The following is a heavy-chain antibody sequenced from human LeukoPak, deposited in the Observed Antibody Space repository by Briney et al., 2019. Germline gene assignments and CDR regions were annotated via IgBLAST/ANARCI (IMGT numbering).Heavy chain of an antibody. Sequence: SETLSLTCTVSGGSISSYYWSWIRQPPGKGLEWIGYIYYSGSTNYNPSLKSRVTISVDTSKNQFSLKLSSVTAADTAVYYCARSQTYYDILTGYYPGKLGYWGQGTLVTVSS. J-gene: IGHJ4*02. CDR3: ARSQTYYDILTGYYPGKLGY. CDR1: GGSISSYY. CDR2: IYYSGST. D-gene: IGHD3-9*01. V-gene: IGHV4-59*01.